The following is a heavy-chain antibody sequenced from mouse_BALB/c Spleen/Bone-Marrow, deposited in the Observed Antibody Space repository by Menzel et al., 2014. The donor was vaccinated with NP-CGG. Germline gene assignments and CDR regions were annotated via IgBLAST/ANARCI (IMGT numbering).Heavy chain of an antibody. V-gene: IGHV14-3*02. CDR2: IDPANGNT. CDR1: GFNIKDTY. J-gene: IGHJ4*01. D-gene: IGHD2-1*01. CDR3: ARVYPNAMDY. Sequence: VQLQQSGAELVKPGASVKLSCTASGFNIKDTYMHWVKQRPEQGLEWIGRIDPANGNTKYDPKFQGKTTITADTSSNTAYLQLSSLTSEDTAVYYGARVYPNAMDYWGQGTSVTVSS.